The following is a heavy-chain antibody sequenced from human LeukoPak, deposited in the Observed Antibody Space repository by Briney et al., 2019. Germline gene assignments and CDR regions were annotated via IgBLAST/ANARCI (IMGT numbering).Heavy chain of an antibody. Sequence: PSETLSLTCTVSGGSINTANYYWGWLRQPPGKGLERIGSIYYSETTYDNPSLKSRVTISIETSKNQFSLRLSSVTASDTAVYYCARQRAYYYYYYVDVWGEGTTVAVS. V-gene: IGHV4-39*01. CDR1: GGSINTANYY. CDR3: ARQRAYYYYYYVDV. CDR2: IYYSETT. J-gene: IGHJ6*03.